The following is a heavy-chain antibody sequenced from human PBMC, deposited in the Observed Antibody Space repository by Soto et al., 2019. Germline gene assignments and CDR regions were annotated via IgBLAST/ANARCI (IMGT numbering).Heavy chain of an antibody. CDR3: ASLGDYSGFDNWFDP. CDR2: IIPILGIA. Sequence: GASVKVSCKASGGTFSSYTISWVRQAPGQGLEWMGRIIPILGIANYAQKFQGRVTITADKSTSTAYMELSSLRSEDTAVYYCASLGDYSGFDNWFDPWGQGTLVTVSS. D-gene: IGHD4-17*01. J-gene: IGHJ5*02. V-gene: IGHV1-69*02. CDR1: GGTFSSYT.